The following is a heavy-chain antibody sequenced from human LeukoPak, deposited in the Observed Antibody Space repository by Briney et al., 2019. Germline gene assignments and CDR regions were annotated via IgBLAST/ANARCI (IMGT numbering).Heavy chain of an antibody. CDR3: AAGKYFFDY. CDR1: GFTFSSYA. V-gene: IGHV3-23*01. CDR2: VSTGGGTT. D-gene: IGHD1-1*01. Sequence: GSLRLSCAASGFTFSSYAMSWVRQAPGKGLEWVSAVSTGGGTTSYADSVKGRFTISRDNSKNTLSLQMHSLRAEDRAVYYCAAGKYFFDYWGQGALVTVSS. J-gene: IGHJ4*02.